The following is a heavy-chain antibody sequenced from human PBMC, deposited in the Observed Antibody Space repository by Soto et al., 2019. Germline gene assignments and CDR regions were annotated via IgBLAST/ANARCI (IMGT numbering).Heavy chain of an antibody. D-gene: IGHD3-10*01. CDR1: AFTFSRHG. Sequence: VQLVESGGGVVQPGGSLRLSCAASAFTFSRHGMHWVRQAPGKGLQWVGVIWSDGSNQRYTESVKARFTISRDNSKNKRYLQMNILRTEDTAVYYCARERTFGENNHNYMDVWGTGITFTV. J-gene: IGHJ6*03. CDR3: ARERTFGENNHNYMDV. V-gene: IGHV3-33*01. CDR2: IWSDGSNQ.